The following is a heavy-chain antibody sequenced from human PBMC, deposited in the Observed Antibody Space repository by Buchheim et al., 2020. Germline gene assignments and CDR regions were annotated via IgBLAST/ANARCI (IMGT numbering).Heavy chain of an antibody. CDR2: IRSKAYGGTT. CDR3: TRWGRAIAARPSSDDY. J-gene: IGHJ4*02. V-gene: IGHV3-49*03. CDR1: GFTFGDYA. D-gene: IGHD6-6*01. Sequence: EVQLVESGGGLVQPGRSLRLSCTASGFTFGDYAMSWFRQAPGKGLEWVGFIRSKAYGGTTEYAASVKGRFTISRDDSKSIAYLQMNSLKTEDTAVYYCTRWGRAIAARPSSDDYWGQGTL.